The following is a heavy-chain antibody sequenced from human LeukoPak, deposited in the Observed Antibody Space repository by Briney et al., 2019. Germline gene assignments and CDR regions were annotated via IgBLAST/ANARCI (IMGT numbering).Heavy chain of an antibody. CDR3: ARMNYDTSGHEKGFDP. V-gene: IGHV3-21*01. D-gene: IGHD3-22*01. CDR1: GFSFSSYY. CDR2: ISGGSTFI. Sequence: PGGSLRLSCAASGFSFSSYYMNWVRQAPGKGLEWVSPISGGSTFINYEDSVKGRFTISRDNAKNSLYLQMNSLRAEDSAVYYCARMNYDTSGHEKGFDPWGQGTLVIVSS. J-gene: IGHJ5*02.